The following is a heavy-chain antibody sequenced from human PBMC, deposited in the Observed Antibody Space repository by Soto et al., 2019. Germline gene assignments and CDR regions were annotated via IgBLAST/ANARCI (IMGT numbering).Heavy chain of an antibody. J-gene: IGHJ3*01. CDR2: IYHTANA. V-gene: IGHV4-30-2*01. D-gene: IGHD1-26*01. Sequence: QLQLRESGSRLVKPSQALSLTCDVSGGSISIGGYCWSWIRQPPGKGLEWIGYIYHTANAYYNTSLTSRVTMSVDVAKNPFSLALSSVTAADTAVYYCARGGSGSNHGGPFAVWGQGTMVTVSS. CDR3: ARGGSGSNHGGPFAV. CDR1: GGSISIGGYC.